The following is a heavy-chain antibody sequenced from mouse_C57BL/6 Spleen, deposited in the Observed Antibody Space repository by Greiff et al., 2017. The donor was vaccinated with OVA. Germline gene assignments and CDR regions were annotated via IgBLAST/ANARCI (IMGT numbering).Heavy chain of an antibody. CDR2: ISYDGSN. V-gene: IGHV3-6*01. D-gene: IGHD2-3*01. J-gene: IGHJ1*03. Sequence: EVHLVESGPGLVKPSQSLSLTCSVTGYSITSGYYWNWIRQFPGNKLEWMGYISYDGSNNYNPSLKNRISITRDTSKNQFFLKLNSVTTEDTATYYCARRGDGYYWYFDVWGTGTTVTVSS. CDR3: ARRGDGYYWYFDV. CDR1: GYSITSGYY.